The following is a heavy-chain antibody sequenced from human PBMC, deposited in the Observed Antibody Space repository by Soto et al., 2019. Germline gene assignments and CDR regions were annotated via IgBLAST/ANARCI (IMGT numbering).Heavy chain of an antibody. CDR1: GFIFSNYH. CDR2: ISYDGSVK. D-gene: IGHD3-9*01. CDR3: AKDRLTDYYLVS. V-gene: IGHV3-30*18. Sequence: GGSLRLSCAASGFIFSNYHMHWVRQAPGKGLEWVAVISYDGSVKDYADSVKGRFTISRDNSRNTMSLQMNSLRPEDTAVYHCAKDRLTDYYLVSWGQGALVTVSS. J-gene: IGHJ4*02.